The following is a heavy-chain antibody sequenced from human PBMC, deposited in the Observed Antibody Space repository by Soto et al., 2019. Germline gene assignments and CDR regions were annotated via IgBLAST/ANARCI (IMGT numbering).Heavy chain of an antibody. CDR1: GFTFSSYA. J-gene: IGHJ5*02. Sequence: EVQLLESGGGLVQPGGSLRLSCAASGFTFSSYAMSGVRQAPGKGLEWVSAISGSGGSTYYADSVKGRFTTSKDNSKNTLYLQMNSLRAEDTAVYYCAKEGVADSWFDPWGQGTLVTVSS. CDR2: ISGSGGST. V-gene: IGHV3-23*01. CDR3: AKEGVADSWFDP. D-gene: IGHD6-19*01.